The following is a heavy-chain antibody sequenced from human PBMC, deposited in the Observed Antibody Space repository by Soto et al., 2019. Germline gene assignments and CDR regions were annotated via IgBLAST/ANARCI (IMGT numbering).Heavy chain of an antibody. J-gene: IGHJ6*02. V-gene: IGHV3-30*05. CDR2: ISFEGNTQ. D-gene: IGHD1-1*01. CDR3: ARGAEHQLLSRDYFYGMDV. CDR1: GFTLSRYG. Sequence: QVQLVESGGGVVQPGRSLRLSCAASGFTLSRYGMHWVRQAPGKGLEWVAVISFEGNTQYYADSVKGRFTISRDNSKETLYLQIQRLRPEDTAVYYCARGAEHQLLSRDYFYGMDVWGQGTTVSVSS.